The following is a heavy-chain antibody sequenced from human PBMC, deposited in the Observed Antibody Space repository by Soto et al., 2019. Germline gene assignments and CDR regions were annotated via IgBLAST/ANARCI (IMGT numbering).Heavy chain of an antibody. CDR3: ARAPPYCSGGSCYLLYYYYYYGMDV. CDR1: GYTFTSYG. CDR2: ISAYNGNT. D-gene: IGHD2-15*01. Sequence: ASVKVSCKASGYTFTSYGISWVRRAPGQGLEWMGWISAYNGNTNYAQKLQGRVTMTTDTSTSTAYMELRSLRSDDTAVYYCARAPPYCSGGSCYLLYYYYYYGMDVWGQGTTVTVSS. J-gene: IGHJ6*02. V-gene: IGHV1-18*04.